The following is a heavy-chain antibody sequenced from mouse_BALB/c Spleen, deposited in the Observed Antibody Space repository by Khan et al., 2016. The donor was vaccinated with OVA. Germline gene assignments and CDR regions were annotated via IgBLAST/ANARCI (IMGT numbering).Heavy chain of an antibody. Sequence: IQLVQSGPELVKPGASVKISCKTSGYTFTEYTLHWVKQSHGKSPEWIGVINPKNGVTSYNQKFKGKATLTVDKSSSTAYMDFRSLTSEDSAVYYGARDAGRYWGQGTTVTVSS. CDR2: INPKNGVT. D-gene: IGHD3-3*01. V-gene: IGHV1-18*01. CDR1: GYTFTEYT. CDR3: ARDAGRY. J-gene: IGHJ4*01.